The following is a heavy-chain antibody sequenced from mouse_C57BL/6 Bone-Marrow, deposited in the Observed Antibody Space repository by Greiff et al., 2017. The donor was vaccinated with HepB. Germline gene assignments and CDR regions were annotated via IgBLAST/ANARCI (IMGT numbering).Heavy chain of an antibody. Sequence: EVQLVESEGGLVQPGRSMKLSCTASGFTFSDYYMAWVRQVPEKGLEWVANINYDGSSTYYLDSLKSRFIISRDNAKNILYLQMSSLKSEDTATYYCARVYYYGSSPSYWYFDVWGTGTTVTVSS. J-gene: IGHJ1*03. CDR1: GFTFSDYY. D-gene: IGHD1-1*01. V-gene: IGHV5-16*01. CDR2: INYDGSST. CDR3: ARVYYYGSSPSYWYFDV.